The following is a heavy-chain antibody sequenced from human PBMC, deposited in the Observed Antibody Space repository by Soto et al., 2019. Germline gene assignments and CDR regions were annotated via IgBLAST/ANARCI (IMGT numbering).Heavy chain of an antibody. J-gene: IGHJ4*02. CDR3: ARESDH. CDR1: GFTFSSYT. Sequence: GAVKGSCADSGFTFSSYTMSWVRQAPGKGLEWVSTISGSGGGTYYADSMKGRFTISRDNSKNTLYLQMYSLRVEDTAVYYCARESDHWGQGTLVTVSS. CDR2: ISGSGGGT. V-gene: IGHV3-23*01.